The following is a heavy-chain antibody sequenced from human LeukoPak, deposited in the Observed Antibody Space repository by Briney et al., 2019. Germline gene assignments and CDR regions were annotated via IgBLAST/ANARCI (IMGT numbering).Heavy chain of an antibody. V-gene: IGHV3-21*01. Sequence: GGSLRLSCAASGFTFSSYSMNWVRQAPGKGLEWVSSISSSSSYIYYADSVKGRFTIPRDNAKNSLYLQINSLRAEDTAVYYCARAGDYGDYGSWFDPWGQGTLVTVSS. CDR1: GFTFSSYS. J-gene: IGHJ5*02. CDR2: ISSSSSYI. D-gene: IGHD4-17*01. CDR3: ARAGDYGDYGSWFDP.